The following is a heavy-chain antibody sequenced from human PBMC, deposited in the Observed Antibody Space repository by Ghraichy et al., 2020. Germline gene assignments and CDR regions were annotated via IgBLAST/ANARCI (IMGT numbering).Heavy chain of an antibody. CDR3: ARGPVASLLKPKSLYSSSWYGGTGDPSDYYYYMDV. CDR2: IIPIFGTA. J-gene: IGHJ6*03. Sequence: SVKVSCKASGGTFSSYAISWVRQAPGQGLEWMGGIIPIFGTANYAQKFQGRVTITADESTSTAYMELSSLRSEDTAVYYCARGPVASLLKPKSLYSSSWYGGTGDPSDYYYYMDVWGKGTTVTVSS. CDR1: GGTFSSYA. D-gene: IGHD6-13*01. V-gene: IGHV1-69*13.